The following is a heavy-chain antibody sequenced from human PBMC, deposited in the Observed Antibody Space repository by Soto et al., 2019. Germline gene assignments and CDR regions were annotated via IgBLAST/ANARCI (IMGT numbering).Heavy chain of an antibody. CDR1: GYTFNNYA. D-gene: IGHD5-18*01. J-gene: IGHJ4*02. CDR3: ARGSFRGHSYGYVGDY. CDR2: INAYNGDT. V-gene: IGHV1-18*01. Sequence: QVQLVQSGAEVKKPGASVKVSCKTSGYTFNNYAISWVRQAPGQGLEWMGWINAYNGDTNYAQRLQGRVTVTTDTSTNTAYMELRSLISDDTAVYYCARGSFRGHSYGYVGDYWGQGTLVTVSS.